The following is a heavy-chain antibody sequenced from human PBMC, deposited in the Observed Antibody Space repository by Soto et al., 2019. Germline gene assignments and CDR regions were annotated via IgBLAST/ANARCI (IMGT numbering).Heavy chain of an antibody. CDR2: INAYNGNT. Sequence: GASVKVSCKASGYTFTSYGISWVRQAPGQGLEWMGWINAYNGNTNYAQNLQGRVTMTTDTSTKTVYMELTSLRSDDTAVYYCARARRMAMAGANWFDPWGQGTLVTVSS. J-gene: IGHJ5*02. CDR3: ARARRMAMAGANWFDP. CDR1: GYTFTSYG. D-gene: IGHD6-19*01. V-gene: IGHV1-18*01.